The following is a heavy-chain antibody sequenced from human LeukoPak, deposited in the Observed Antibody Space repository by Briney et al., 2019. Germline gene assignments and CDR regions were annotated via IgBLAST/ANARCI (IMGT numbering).Heavy chain of an antibody. CDR1: GFTFSSYA. D-gene: IGHD2-2*01. Sequence: GGSLRLSCEASGFTFSSYAMSWVRQAPGKGLEWVANINEDGTRTFCVDSVKGRFTISSDNAKSSIYLQMNSLRADDTAVYYCARNPAKVFPAVYWGQGTLVTVSS. CDR2: INEDGTRT. V-gene: IGHV3-7*01. J-gene: IGHJ4*02. CDR3: ARNPAKVFPAVY.